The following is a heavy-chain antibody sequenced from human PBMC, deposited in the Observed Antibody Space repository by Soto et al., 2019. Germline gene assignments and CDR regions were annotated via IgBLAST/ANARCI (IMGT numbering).Heavy chain of an antibody. CDR3: AREGYRKDSYYCMDV. CDR2: IKQDGSEK. Sequence: PGGSLRLSCAASGFTFSSYWMSWVRQAPGKGLEWVANIKQDGSEKYYVDSVKGRFTISRDNAKNSLYLQMNSLRAEDTAVYYCAREGYRKDSYYCMDVWGQGTTVTVSS. D-gene: IGHD5-18*01. V-gene: IGHV3-7*01. CDR1: GFTFSSYW. J-gene: IGHJ6*02.